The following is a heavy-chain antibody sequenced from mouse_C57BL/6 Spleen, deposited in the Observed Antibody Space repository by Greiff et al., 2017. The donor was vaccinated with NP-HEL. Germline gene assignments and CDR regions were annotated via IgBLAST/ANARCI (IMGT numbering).Heavy chain of an antibody. CDR1: GFTFTGYW. CDR2: IIPGSGSS. V-gene: IGHV1-9*01. D-gene: IGHD2-1*01. CDR3: ARKGYGNYFYFDD. J-gene: IGHJ2*01. Sequence: VQLQQSGAELMKPGASVKLSCTATGFTFTGYWIEWVKQRPGHGLEWIGEIIPGSGSSTNNEKLTGKATFTADTSSNTAYMQLSSLTTEDSAIYYFARKGYGNYFYFDDWGQGTTLTVSS.